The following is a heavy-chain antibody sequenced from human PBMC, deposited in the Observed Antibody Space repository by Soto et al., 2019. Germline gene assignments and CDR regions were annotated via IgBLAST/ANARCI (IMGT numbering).Heavy chain of an antibody. V-gene: IGHV1-18*01. CDR2: ISAYNGNT. J-gene: IGHJ4*02. Sequence: ASVKVSCKASGYTFTSYGISWVRQAPGQGLEWMGWISAYNGNTNYAQKLQGRVTMTTDTSTSTAYMELRSLRSEDTAVYYCARDRVDIVACDYWGQGTLVTVSS. CDR3: ARDRVDIVACDY. D-gene: IGHD5-12*01. CDR1: GYTFTSYG.